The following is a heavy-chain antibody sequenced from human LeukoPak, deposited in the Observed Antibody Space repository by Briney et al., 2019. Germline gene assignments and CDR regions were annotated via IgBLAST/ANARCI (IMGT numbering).Heavy chain of an antibody. V-gene: IGHV1-18*01. CDR2: ISAYNGNT. CDR3: AREGPPYCSSTSCDDNWFDP. CDR1: GYTFTSYG. Sequence: ASVKVSCKASGYTFTSYGISWVRQAPGQGLEWMGWISAYNGNTNYAQKLQGRVTMTTDTSTSTAYMELRSLRSDDTAVYYRAREGPPYCSSTSCDDNWFDPWGQGTLVTVSS. J-gene: IGHJ5*02. D-gene: IGHD2-2*01.